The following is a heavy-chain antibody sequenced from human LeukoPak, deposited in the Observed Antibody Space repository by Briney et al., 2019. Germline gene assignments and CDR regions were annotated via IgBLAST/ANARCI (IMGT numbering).Heavy chain of an antibody. CDR3: AREGIAAAGRNWFDP. CDR1: GFTFSSYW. CDR2: INTDGSST. D-gene: IGHD6-13*01. J-gene: IGHJ5*02. Sequence: GGSLRLSCAASGFTFSSYWMHWVRQAPGKGLVWVSRINTDGSSTSYAGSVKGRFTISRDNAKNTLYLQMNSLRAEDTAVYYCAREGIAAAGRNWFDPWGQGTLATVSS. V-gene: IGHV3-74*01.